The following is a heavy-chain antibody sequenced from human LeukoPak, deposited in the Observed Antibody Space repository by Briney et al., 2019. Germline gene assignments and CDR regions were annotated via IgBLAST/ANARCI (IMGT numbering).Heavy chain of an antibody. CDR3: ARGHFYDSSDYYHDAFDI. J-gene: IGHJ3*02. V-gene: IGHV3-30-3*01. CDR2: ISYDGSNK. D-gene: IGHD3-22*01. Sequence: GGSLRLSCAASGFTFSSYAMHWVRQAPGKGLEWVAVISYDGSNKYYADSVKGRFTISRDSSKNTLYLQMNSLRAEDTAVYYCARGHFYDSSDYYHDAFDIWGQGIMVTVSS. CDR1: GFTFSSYA.